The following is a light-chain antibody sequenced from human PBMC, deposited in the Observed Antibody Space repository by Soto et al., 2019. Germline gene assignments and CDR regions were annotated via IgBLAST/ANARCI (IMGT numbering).Light chain of an antibody. CDR1: SSDIGGYNY. V-gene: IGLV2-14*03. CDR2: DVS. J-gene: IGLJ1*01. CDR3: SSYTITSTLYV. Sequence: QSALTQPASVSGPPGQSITISCTGTSSDIGGYNYVSWYQQLPGKVPKLIIYDVSNRPSGVSDRFSGSKSGNAASLTISGLQAEDEADYYCSSYTITSTLYVFGTGTKLTVL.